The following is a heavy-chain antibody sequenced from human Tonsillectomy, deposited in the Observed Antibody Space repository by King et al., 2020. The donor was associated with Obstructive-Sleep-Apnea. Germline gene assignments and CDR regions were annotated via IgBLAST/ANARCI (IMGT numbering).Heavy chain of an antibody. V-gene: IGHV4-39*07. D-gene: IGHD6-19*01. J-gene: IGHJ4*02. CDR2: IYYSGST. CDR3: ARAEVAVAAPDY. Sequence: QMQLQESGPGLVKPSETLSLTCTVSGGPIRSSIYYWGWIRQPPGKGLEWIGSIYYSGSTYYNPSLKSGVTISVDTSKNQFSLKLSSVTAADTAVYYCARAEVAVAAPDYWGQGTLVTVSS. CDR1: GGPIRSSIYY.